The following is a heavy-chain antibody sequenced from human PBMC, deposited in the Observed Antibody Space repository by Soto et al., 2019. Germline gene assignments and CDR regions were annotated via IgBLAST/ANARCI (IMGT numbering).Heavy chain of an antibody. J-gene: IGHJ4*02. Sequence: ALRLSCAASGFTFSSYWMHWVRQAPGKGLVWVSRINSDGISTSYADSVKGRFTISRDNAKNPLYLQMNSLRAVDTAVYYCAREEYSSSSCFDFWGQGTLVTVSS. V-gene: IGHV3-74*01. D-gene: IGHD6-6*01. CDR2: INSDGIST. CDR1: GFTFSSYW. CDR3: AREEYSSSSCFDF.